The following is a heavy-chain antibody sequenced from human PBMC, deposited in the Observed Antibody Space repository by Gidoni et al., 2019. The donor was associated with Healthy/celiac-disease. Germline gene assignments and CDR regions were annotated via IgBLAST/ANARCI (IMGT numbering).Heavy chain of an antibody. Sequence: QVQLVESGGGVVQPGRSLRLSCAASGFPFSSYGMHWVRQAPGKGLGGVEVIWYDGSNKNYADSGKGRFTNSRENSKNTLYLQMNSLRAEDTAVYYCARGDYDFWSGYNPDFDYWGQGTLVTVSS. CDR1: GFPFSSYG. V-gene: IGHV3-33*01. D-gene: IGHD3-3*01. CDR3: ARGDYDFWSGYNPDFDY. CDR2: IWYDGSNK. J-gene: IGHJ4*02.